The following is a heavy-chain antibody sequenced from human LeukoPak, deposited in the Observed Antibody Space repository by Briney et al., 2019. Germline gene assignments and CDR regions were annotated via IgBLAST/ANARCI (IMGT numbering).Heavy chain of an antibody. D-gene: IGHD4-17*01. CDR2: ISFDGSHK. J-gene: IGHJ4*02. V-gene: IGHV3-30*02. CDR3: AKPGSGTTVTTD. Sequence: GGSLRLSCAASGFTFSHYAMHWVRQAPGKGLKWVAFISFDGSHKYYADSVKGRFTISRDNSMNTLSLHMDSLRAEDTAVYYCAKPGSGTTVTTDWGQGTLVTVSS. CDR1: GFTFSHYA.